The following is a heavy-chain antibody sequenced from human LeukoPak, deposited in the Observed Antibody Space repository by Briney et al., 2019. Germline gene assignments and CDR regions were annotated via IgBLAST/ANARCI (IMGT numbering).Heavy chain of an antibody. CDR2: VYPSDSDT. D-gene: IGHD5-12*01. CDR3: ARHGGEVDIVATLRTLNYYYYYMDV. Sequence: HGESLKISCQGSGYRFTGYWIGWVRQMPGKGLEWMGIVYPSDSDTKYSPSFQGQVTISADKSISTAYLQWRSLKASDTAMYYCARHGGEVDIVATLRTLNYYYYYMDVWGKGTTVTVSS. V-gene: IGHV5-51*01. J-gene: IGHJ6*03. CDR1: GYRFTGYW.